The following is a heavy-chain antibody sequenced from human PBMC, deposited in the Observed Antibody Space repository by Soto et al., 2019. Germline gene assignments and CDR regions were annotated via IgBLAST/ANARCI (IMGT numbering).Heavy chain of an antibody. V-gene: IGHV3-7*01. CDR2: IKQDGSEK. J-gene: IGHJ4*02. D-gene: IGHD3-10*01. CDR1: GFTFSSYW. CDR3: AKDSGLRWFGEFSK. Sequence: GGSLRLSCAASGFTFSSYWMSWVRQAPGKGLEWVANIKQDGSEKYYVDSVKGRFTISRDNSKNTLYLQMNSLRAEDTAVYYCAKDSGLRWFGEFSKWGQGTLVTVSS.